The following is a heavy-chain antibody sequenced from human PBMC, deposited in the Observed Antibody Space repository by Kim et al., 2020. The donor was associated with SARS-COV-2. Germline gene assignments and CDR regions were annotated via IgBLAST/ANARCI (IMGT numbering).Heavy chain of an antibody. CDR3: ATRDY. V-gene: IGHV4-34*01. Sequence: SETLSLTCAVYGGSFSRYYWSWIRQPPGKGLEWIGEINHSGSTNYNPSLKSRVTISADTSKNQFSLKMSTVTAADTAVYYCATRDYWGQGTLVTVSS. CDR2: INHSGST. CDR1: GGSFSRYY. J-gene: IGHJ4*02.